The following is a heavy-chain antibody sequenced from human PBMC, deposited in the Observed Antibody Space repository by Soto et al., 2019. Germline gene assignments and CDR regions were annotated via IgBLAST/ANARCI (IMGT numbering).Heavy chain of an antibody. D-gene: IGHD1-7*01. Sequence: ASVKVSCKASGYTFTGYYMHWVRQAPGQGLEWMGWINPNSGGTNYAQKFQGRDTMTRDTSISTAYMELSRLRSDDTAVYYCARVRFNWNYGNWFDPWGQGTLVTAPQ. CDR3: ARVRFNWNYGNWFDP. J-gene: IGHJ5*02. V-gene: IGHV1-2*02. CDR1: GYTFTGYY. CDR2: INPNSGGT.